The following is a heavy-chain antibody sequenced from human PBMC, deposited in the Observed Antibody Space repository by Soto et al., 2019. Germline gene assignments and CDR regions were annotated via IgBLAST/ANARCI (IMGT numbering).Heavy chain of an antibody. D-gene: IGHD2-2*02. J-gene: IGHJ4*02. Sequence: GSLRLSCSASGFTFSSYIMYWVRQAPGKGLEWVSYITSSSSTIYYADSVKGRFTSSRDNAKNSLYLQMNSLRDEDTAVYYCARGRGYCSGISCYIDYWGQGILVTVSS. CDR3: ARGRGYCSGISCYIDY. V-gene: IGHV3-48*02. CDR1: GFTFSSYI. CDR2: ITSSSSTI.